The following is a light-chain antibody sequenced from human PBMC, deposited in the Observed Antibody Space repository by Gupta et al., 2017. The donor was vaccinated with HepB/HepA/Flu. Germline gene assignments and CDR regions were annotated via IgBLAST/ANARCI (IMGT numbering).Light chain of an antibody. CDR3: SSYTSSRTVV. V-gene: IGLV2-14*01. Sequence: QSALTQPASVSGSSGQSIAISCTGTSSDVGGYNYVSWYQQHPGQAPKVIIYDVTNRPSGVSNRFSGSKSGNTASLTISGLQAEDEADYYCSSYTSSRTVVFGGGTKLTVL. CDR1: SSDVGGYNY. J-gene: IGLJ2*01. CDR2: DVT.